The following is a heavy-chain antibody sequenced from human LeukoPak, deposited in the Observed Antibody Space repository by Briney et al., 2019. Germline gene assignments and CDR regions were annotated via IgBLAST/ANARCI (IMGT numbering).Heavy chain of an antibody. D-gene: IGHD2-21*02. J-gene: IGHJ4*02. Sequence: PGGSLRLSYAASGFTFSGYGMHWVRQAPGKGLEWVSAISGSGGSTYYADSVKGRFTISRDNAKNTLYLQMNSLRAEDTAVYYCAKLHNGGDGGGYWGQGTLVTVSS. CDR1: GFTFSGYG. V-gene: IGHV3-NL1*01. CDR2: ISGSGGST. CDR3: AKLHNGGDGGGY.